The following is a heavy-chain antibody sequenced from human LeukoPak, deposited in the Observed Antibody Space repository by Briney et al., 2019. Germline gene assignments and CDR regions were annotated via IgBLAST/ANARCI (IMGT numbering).Heavy chain of an antibody. CDR1: GGSISSSSYY. CDR3: ARESSSGWKYYYYYYYMDV. Sequence: SETLSLTCTVSGGSISSSSYYWGWIRQPPGKGLEWIGSIYYSGSTYYNPSLKSRVTISVDTSKNQFSLKLSSVTAADTAVYYCARESSSGWKYYYYYYYMDVWGKGTTVTVSS. J-gene: IGHJ6*03. CDR2: IYYSGST. V-gene: IGHV4-39*07. D-gene: IGHD6-19*01.